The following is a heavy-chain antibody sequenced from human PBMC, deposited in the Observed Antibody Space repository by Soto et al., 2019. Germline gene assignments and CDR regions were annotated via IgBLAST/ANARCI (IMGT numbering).Heavy chain of an antibody. CDR2: IDYSGST. V-gene: IGHV4-61*01. D-gene: IGHD6-6*01. Sequence: QVQLQESGPGLVRPSETLSLTCTVSGGSVSIGSYYWSWIRQSPGKGLEWIGYIDYSGSTRNNPAFESRVTISVDTSKNQFSLNLNSLTAADTAVYFCARVRQLAHDSWGQGTLVTVSS. J-gene: IGHJ5*01. CDR1: GGSVSIGSYY. CDR3: ARVRQLAHDS.